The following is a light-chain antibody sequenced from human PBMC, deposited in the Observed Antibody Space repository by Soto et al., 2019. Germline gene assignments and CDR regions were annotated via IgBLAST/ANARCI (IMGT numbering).Light chain of an antibody. CDR1: SSNIGSNT. CDR2: NDN. Sequence: VLTQPPSASGTPGQRVTISCSGSSSNIGSNTVNWYQQFPDTAPKLLIYNDNQRSSGVPDRFSGSKSGTSASLAISGLRSEDEADYYCGAWDDSLSALFVFGTGTKVTVL. J-gene: IGLJ1*01. V-gene: IGLV1-44*01. CDR3: GAWDDSLSALFV.